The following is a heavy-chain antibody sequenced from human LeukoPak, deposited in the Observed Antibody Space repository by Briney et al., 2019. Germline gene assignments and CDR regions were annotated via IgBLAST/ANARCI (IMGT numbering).Heavy chain of an antibody. CDR1: GGSISSGGYY. CDR3: ARSAYDSSGYPRNFDY. CDR2: IYHSGST. Sequence: SETLSLTCTVSGGSISSGGYYWSWIRQPPGKGLEWIGYIYHSGSTYYNPSLKSRVTISVDRSKNQFSLKLSSVTAADTAVYYCARSAYDSSGYPRNFDYWGQGTLVTVSS. J-gene: IGHJ4*02. D-gene: IGHD3-22*01. V-gene: IGHV4-30-2*01.